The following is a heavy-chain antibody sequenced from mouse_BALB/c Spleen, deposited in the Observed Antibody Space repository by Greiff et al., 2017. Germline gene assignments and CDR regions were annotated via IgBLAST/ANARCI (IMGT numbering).Heavy chain of an antibody. V-gene: IGHV1-69*02. CDR2: IYPSDSYT. CDR1: GYTFTSYW. J-gene: IGHJ3*01. D-gene: IGHD1-1*01. CDR3: TLTTVGDPFAY. Sequence: QVQLQQPGAELVRPGASVKLSCKASGYTFTSYWINWVKQRPGQGLEWIGNIYPSDSYTNYNQKFKDKATLTVDKSSSTAYMQLSSPTSEDSAVYYCTLTTVGDPFAYWGQGTLVTVSA.